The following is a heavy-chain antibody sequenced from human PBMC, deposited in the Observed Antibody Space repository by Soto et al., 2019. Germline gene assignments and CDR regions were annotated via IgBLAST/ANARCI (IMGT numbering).Heavy chain of an antibody. J-gene: IGHJ5*02. CDR1: GFTFSSYE. Sequence: GGSLRLSCAAYGFTFSSYEMNWVRQAPGKGLEWVSYISSSGSTIYYADSVKGRFTISRDNAKNSLYLQMNSLRAEDTAVYYCARVPDSSSSGFDPWGQGTLVTVSS. V-gene: IGHV3-48*03. D-gene: IGHD6-6*01. CDR3: ARVPDSSSSGFDP. CDR2: ISSSGSTI.